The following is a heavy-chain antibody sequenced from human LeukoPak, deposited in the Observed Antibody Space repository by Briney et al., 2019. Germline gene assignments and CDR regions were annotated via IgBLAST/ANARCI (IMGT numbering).Heavy chain of an antibody. D-gene: IGHD3-9*01. CDR2: IHYTGST. CDR3: ASGLRYFDLYY. CDR1: GGSISSYY. J-gene: IGHJ4*02. V-gene: IGHV4-59*08. Sequence: SETLSLTCTVSGGSISSYYWSWIRQSPGKGLECIGYIHYTGSTNYNPSLKSRVTISVDTSKNQFSLKLSSVTAADTAVYYCASGLRYFDLYYWGQGTLVNVSS.